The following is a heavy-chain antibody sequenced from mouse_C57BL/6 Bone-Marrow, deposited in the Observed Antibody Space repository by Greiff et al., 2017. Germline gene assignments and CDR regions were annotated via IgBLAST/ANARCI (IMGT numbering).Heavy chain of an antibody. Sequence: VQLKESGPELVKPGASVKISCKASGYSFTGYYMHWVKQSHGNILDWIGYIYPYNGVSSYNQKFKGKATLTVDKSSSPAYMDLRSLTSEDSAVYYCASGLRPFAYWGQGTLVTVSA. CDR2: IYPYNGVS. CDR1: GYSFTGYY. D-gene: IGHD2-4*01. V-gene: IGHV1-31*01. J-gene: IGHJ3*01. CDR3: ASGLRPFAY.